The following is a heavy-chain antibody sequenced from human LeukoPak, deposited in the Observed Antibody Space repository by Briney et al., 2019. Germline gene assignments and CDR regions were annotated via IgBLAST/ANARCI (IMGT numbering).Heavy chain of an antibody. CDR1: GFTFSSHW. V-gene: IGHV3-7*02. Sequence: GGSLRLSCAGSGFTFSSHWMNWVRQAPGKGLEWVASIKDDGSEKHFLDSVNGRFAISRDNAKNSLYLQMRSLRAEDTAVYYCARRGITISGVLVYHYSGLDVWGQGTTVTVSS. CDR3: ARRGITISGVLVYHYSGLDV. CDR2: IKDDGSEK. D-gene: IGHD3-3*01. J-gene: IGHJ6*02.